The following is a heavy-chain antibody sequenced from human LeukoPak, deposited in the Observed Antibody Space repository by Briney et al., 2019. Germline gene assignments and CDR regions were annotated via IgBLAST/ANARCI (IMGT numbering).Heavy chain of an antibody. CDR2: IYTSGST. J-gene: IGHJ6*03. Sequence: SQTLSPTCTVPGGSVSSGSYYWSWIRQPAGKGLEWIGRIYTSGSTNYNPSLKSRVTISVDTSKNQFSLRLSSVTAADTAVYYCARGAGFLGDMDVWGKGTTVTVSS. V-gene: IGHV4-61*02. CDR1: GGSVSSGSYY. D-gene: IGHD3-16*01. CDR3: ARGAGFLGDMDV.